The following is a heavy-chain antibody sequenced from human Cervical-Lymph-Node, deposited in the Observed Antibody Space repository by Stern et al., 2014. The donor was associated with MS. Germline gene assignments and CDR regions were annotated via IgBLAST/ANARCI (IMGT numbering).Heavy chain of an antibody. CDR3: AGPAPLD. Sequence: VQLVESGAELKKPGSSVKVSCKASGGSLSTYTITWVRQAPGQGLEWMARIIPDLNVANYAQKVQGRLTITADKSTSTAYMEMSSLRSDDTAVYYCAGPAPLDWGQGTLVTVSS. V-gene: IGHV1-69*09. CDR1: GGSLSTYT. D-gene: IGHD2-2*01. J-gene: IGHJ4*02. CDR2: IIPDLNVA.